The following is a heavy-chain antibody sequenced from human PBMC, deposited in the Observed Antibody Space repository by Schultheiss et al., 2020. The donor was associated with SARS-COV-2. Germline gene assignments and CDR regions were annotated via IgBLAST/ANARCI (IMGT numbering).Heavy chain of an antibody. D-gene: IGHD5-12*01. CDR1: GGSFSGYY. Sequence: SQTLSLTCAVYGGSFSGYYWSWIRQPPGKGLEWIGEINHSGSTNYNPSLKSRVSISVDTTKNQFSLELSSVTAADTAVYYCVRHTENSGQAPDYWGQGTLVTVSS. CDR2: INHSGST. V-gene: IGHV4-34*01. J-gene: IGHJ4*02. CDR3: VRHTENSGQAPDY.